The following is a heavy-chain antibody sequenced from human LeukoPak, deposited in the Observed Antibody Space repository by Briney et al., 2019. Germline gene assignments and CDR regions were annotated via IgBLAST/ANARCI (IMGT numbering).Heavy chain of an antibody. CDR1: GFTFGDYA. D-gene: IGHD3-3*01. Sequence: PGGSLRLSCTASGFTFGDYAMSWFRQAPGKGLEWVGFIRSKAYGGTTEYAASVKGRFTISRDDSKSIAYLQMNSLKTEDTAVYYCTRDKTHPYDFWSGTYYYYYYMDVWGKGTTVTVSS. CDR2: IRSKAYGGTT. J-gene: IGHJ6*03. V-gene: IGHV3-49*03. CDR3: TRDKTHPYDFWSGTYYYYYYMDV.